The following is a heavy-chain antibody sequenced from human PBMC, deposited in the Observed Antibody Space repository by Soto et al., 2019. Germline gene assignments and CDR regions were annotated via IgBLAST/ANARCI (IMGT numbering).Heavy chain of an antibody. V-gene: IGHV4-61*01. D-gene: IGHD3-3*01. Sequence: QVQLQESGPGLVKPSETLSLTCTVSGDSVDSGRYYWSWLRQSPGKGLEWIGYVHYSGSITYNPSLESRLTISADTSKNQFSLTLRSVTGADTAVYFCARVLSLFNFGDVYNSIDKWGQGTLVTVSS. CDR1: GDSVDSGRYY. CDR3: ARVLSLFNFGDVYNSIDK. J-gene: IGHJ4*02. CDR2: VHYSGSI.